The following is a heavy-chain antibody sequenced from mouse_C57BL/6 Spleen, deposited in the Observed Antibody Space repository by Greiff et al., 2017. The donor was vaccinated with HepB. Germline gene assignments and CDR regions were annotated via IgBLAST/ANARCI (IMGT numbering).Heavy chain of an antibody. V-gene: IGHV10-1*01. CDR1: GFSFNTYA. D-gene: IGHD2-4*01. CDR2: IRSKSNNYAT. CDR3: VRVSIYYDYDVGYAMDY. J-gene: IGHJ4*01. Sequence: EVHLVESGGGLVQPKGSLKLSCAASGFSFNTYAMNWVRQAPGKGLEWVARIRSKSNNYATYYADSVKDRFTISRDDSESMLYLQMNNLKTEDTAMYYCVRVSIYYDYDVGYAMDYWGQGTSVTVSS.